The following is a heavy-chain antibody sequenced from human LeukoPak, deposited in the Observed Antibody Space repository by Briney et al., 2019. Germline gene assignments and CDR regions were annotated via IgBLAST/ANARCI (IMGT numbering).Heavy chain of an antibody. Sequence: SGGSLRLSCGAPSFTFSRYRMHWGRQAPGKGLGWVSRISSDGTSTTYADSVKGRVTISRDNAKNTLYVQMNSLRAEDTAVYYCARGKEDGVWAFDIWGEGTMVTVSS. D-gene: IGHD3-16*01. CDR2: ISSDGTST. CDR1: SFTFSRYR. J-gene: IGHJ3*02. CDR3: ARGKEDGVWAFDI. V-gene: IGHV3-74*01.